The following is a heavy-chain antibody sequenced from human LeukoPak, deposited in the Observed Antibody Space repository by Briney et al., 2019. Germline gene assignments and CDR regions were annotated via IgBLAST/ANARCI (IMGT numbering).Heavy chain of an antibody. J-gene: IGHJ6*04. D-gene: IGHD1-14*01. Sequence: PGGSLRLSCAASGFTFSSYGMHWVRQAPGKGLEWVAVISYDGSNKYYADSVKGRFTISRDNSKNTLYLQMNSLRAEDTAVYYCATQFRPTSPYYYYGMDVWGKGTTVTVSS. CDR2: ISYDGSNK. CDR1: GFTFSSYG. CDR3: ATQFRPTSPYYYYGMDV. V-gene: IGHV3-30*03.